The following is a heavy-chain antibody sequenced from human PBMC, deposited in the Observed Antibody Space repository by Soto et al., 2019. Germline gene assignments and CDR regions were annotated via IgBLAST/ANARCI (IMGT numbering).Heavy chain of an antibody. V-gene: IGHV3-30*18. CDR2: ISHDGSNT. CDR3: AKDAGSTEYFFAS. Sequence: VQVVESGGGVVQPGRSLRLSCAASGFTFRTYAMHWVRQAPGKGLEWVAVISHDGSNTDYGDSVKGRFTISRDNSKSTLSLQMNSLRPEDTGVYYCAKDAGSTEYFFASWGQGTLVSVSS. J-gene: IGHJ4*02. CDR1: GFTFRTYA.